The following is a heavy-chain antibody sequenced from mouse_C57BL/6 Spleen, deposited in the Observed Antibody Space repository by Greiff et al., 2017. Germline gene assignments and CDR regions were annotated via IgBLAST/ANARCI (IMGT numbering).Heavy chain of an antibody. CDR3: ARNPYGSSSGYFDY. Sequence: VQLQQSGAELVKPGASVKISCKASGYAFSSYWMNWVKQRPGKGLEWIGQIYPGDGDTNYNGKFKGKATLTADKSSSTAYMQLSSLTSEDSAVYFCARNPYGSSSGYFDYWGQGTTLTVSS. D-gene: IGHD1-1*01. CDR2: IYPGDGDT. CDR1: GYAFSSYW. J-gene: IGHJ2*01. V-gene: IGHV1-80*01.